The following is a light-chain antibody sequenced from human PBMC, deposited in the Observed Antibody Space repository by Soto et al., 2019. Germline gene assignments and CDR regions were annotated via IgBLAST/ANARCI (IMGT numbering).Light chain of an antibody. V-gene: IGKV3-15*01. CDR1: QSVSSN. CDR2: GAS. J-gene: IGKJ2*01. Sequence: EIVMTQSPATLSVSPGERATLSCRASQSVSSNLAWYQQKPGQAPRLLIYGASTRATGIPARFSGSGSGTEFNLTISSLQSEDFAVYYCQLQGTVGQGTKLEIK. CDR3: QLQGT.